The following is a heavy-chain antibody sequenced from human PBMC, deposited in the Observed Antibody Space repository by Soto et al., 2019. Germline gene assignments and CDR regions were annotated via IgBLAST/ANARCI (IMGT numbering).Heavy chain of an antibody. CDR2: ISGSGGST. D-gene: IGHD3-3*01. CDR3: AKVSVLAYYFDY. Sequence: GGSLRLSCAASGFTLSSYAMSWVRQAPGKGLEWVSAISGSGGSTYYADSVKGRFTISRDNSKNTLYLQMNSLRAEDTAVYYCAKVSVLAYYFDYWGQGTLVTVSS. V-gene: IGHV3-23*01. J-gene: IGHJ4*02. CDR1: GFTLSSYA.